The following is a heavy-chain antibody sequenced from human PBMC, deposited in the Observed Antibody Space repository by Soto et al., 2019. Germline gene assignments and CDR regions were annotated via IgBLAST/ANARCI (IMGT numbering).Heavy chain of an antibody. J-gene: IGHJ6*02. V-gene: IGHV1-46*01. CDR2: INPSGGST. D-gene: IGHD6-13*01. CDR3: AIDFQPSSWYAEDYYYYYGMDV. Sequence: ASVKVSCKASGYTFTSYYMHWVRQAPAQGLEWMGIINPSGGSTSYAQKFQGRVTMTRDTSTSTVYMELSSLRSEDTAVYYCAIDFQPSSWYAEDYYYYYGMDVWGQGTTVTVSS. CDR1: GYTFTSYY.